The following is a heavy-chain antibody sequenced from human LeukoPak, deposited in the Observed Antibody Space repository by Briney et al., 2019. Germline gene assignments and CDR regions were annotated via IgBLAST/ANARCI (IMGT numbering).Heavy chain of an antibody. CDR2: ISANGGST. CDR3: VPDALYGDYGLDH. Sequence: PGGSLRLSCSASGFTFTRYALHWVRQAPGKGLEVVSTISANGGSTYYADSVKGRFTISRDNSKNTLNLQMSSLRTEDTAVYYCVPDALYGDYGLDHWGQGTLVTVSS. D-gene: IGHD4-17*01. J-gene: IGHJ4*02. V-gene: IGHV3-64D*06. CDR1: GFTFTRYA.